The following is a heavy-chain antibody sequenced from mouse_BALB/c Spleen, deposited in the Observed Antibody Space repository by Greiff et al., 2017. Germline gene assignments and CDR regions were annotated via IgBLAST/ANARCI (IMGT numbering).Heavy chain of an antibody. CDR1: GFNIKDYY. CDR2: IDPENGDT. D-gene: IGHD3-2*01. V-gene: IGHV14-4*02. J-gene: IGHJ3*01. Sequence: VQLKESGAELVRSGASVKLSCTASGFNIKDYYMHWVKQRPEQGLEWIGWIDPENGDTEYAPKFQGKATMTADTSSNTAYLQLSSLTSEDTAVYYCNAGQLGPLAYWGQGTLVTVSA. CDR3: NAGQLGPLAY.